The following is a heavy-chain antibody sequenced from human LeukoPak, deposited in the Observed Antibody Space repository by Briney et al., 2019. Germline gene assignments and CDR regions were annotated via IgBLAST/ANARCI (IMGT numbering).Heavy chain of an antibody. V-gene: IGHV3-23*01. CDR2: ISGSGDTT. CDR3: AKRTYYGDYSYFDY. J-gene: IGHJ4*02. D-gene: IGHD4-17*01. Sequence: GGSLRLSCAASGFTFSSYAMSWVRQAPGKGLERVSHISGSGDTTYYADSVKGRFTISRDNSKNTLYLQMNSLRAEDTAVYYCAKRTYYGDYSYFDYWGQGTLVTVSS. CDR1: GFTFSSYA.